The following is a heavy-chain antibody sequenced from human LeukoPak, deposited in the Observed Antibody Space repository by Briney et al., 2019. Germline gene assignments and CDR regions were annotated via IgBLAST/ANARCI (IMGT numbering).Heavy chain of an antibody. J-gene: IGHJ4*02. V-gene: IGHV4-39*07. CDR2: IYYSGST. CDR3: ARVTASIVGADY. Sequence: SETLSLTCTVSGGSISSSSYYWGWIRQPPGKGLEWIGSIYYSGSTYYNPSLKSRVTISVDTSKNQFSLKLSSVTAADTAVYYCARVTASIVGADYWGQGTQVTVSS. D-gene: IGHD1-26*01. CDR1: GGSISSSSYY.